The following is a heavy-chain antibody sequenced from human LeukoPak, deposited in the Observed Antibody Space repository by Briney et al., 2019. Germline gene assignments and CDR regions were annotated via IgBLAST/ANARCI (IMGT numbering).Heavy chain of an antibody. Sequence: ASVKVSCKASGYTFTSYGISWVRQAPGQGLEWMGWNSAYNGNTNYAQKLQGRVTMTTDTSTSTAYMELRSLRSDDTAVYYCARLVWEDDAFDIWGQGTMVTVSS. J-gene: IGHJ3*02. CDR1: GYTFTSYG. V-gene: IGHV1-18*01. CDR2: NSAYNGNT. CDR3: ARLVWEDDAFDI. D-gene: IGHD3-16*01.